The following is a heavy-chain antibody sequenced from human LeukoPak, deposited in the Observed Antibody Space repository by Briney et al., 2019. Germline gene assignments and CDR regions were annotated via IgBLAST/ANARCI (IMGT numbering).Heavy chain of an antibody. CDR3: ARMEVA. Sequence: GGSLRLSCAASGFTFSSYEMNWVRQVPGKGLVWVSRISSDGITTNYADSVKGRFTISRDNAKNTVQMNSLRAEDTAVYYCARMEVAWGQGTIVTVSS. CDR1: GFTFSSYE. V-gene: IGHV3-74*01. D-gene: IGHD3-3*01. J-gene: IGHJ3*01. CDR2: ISSDGITT.